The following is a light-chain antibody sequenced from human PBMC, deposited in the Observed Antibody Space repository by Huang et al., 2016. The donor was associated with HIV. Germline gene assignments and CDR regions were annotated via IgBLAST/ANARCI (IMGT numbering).Light chain of an antibody. V-gene: IGKV1-NL1*01. CDR2: ATS. Sequence: DIQMTQSPSSLSASVGDRVTITCRASQGIGNSLAWYQQKPEKAPRLLLYATSRLESGVPSRFSGSGSGTHYTLTISTLQPEDIASYYCQQYHGIPWTFGQGTKVEIK. CDR1: QGIGNS. CDR3: QQYHGIPWT. J-gene: IGKJ1*01.